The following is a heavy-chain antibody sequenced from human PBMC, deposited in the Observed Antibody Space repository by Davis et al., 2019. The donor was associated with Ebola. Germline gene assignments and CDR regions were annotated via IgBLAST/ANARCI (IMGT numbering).Heavy chain of an antibody. CDR2: ISYGGRT. D-gene: IGHD3-3*01. CDR3: ARSMTTFGVVMPPDL. Sequence: MPSETLSLTCTVSGTSMSSGGYYWTWIRQHPGRGLEWIGYISYGGRTSYNPSLKSRVSISLDRSNKQFSLKLTSVTAADTAVYYCARSMTTFGVVMPPDLWGQGTLVTVSS. V-gene: IGHV4-31*03. J-gene: IGHJ5*02. CDR1: GTSMSSGGYY.